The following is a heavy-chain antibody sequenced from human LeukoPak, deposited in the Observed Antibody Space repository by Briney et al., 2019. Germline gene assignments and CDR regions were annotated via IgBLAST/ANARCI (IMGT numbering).Heavy chain of an antibody. D-gene: IGHD5-18*01. Sequence: ASVKVSCKASGYTFTSYAMHWVRQAPGQRLEWMGWINAGNGNTKYSQKFQGRVTITRDTSASTAYMELSSLRSEDMAVYYCARDLSRDTATDYWGQGTLVTVSS. J-gene: IGHJ4*02. CDR2: INAGNGNT. V-gene: IGHV1-3*01. CDR1: GYTFTSYA. CDR3: ARDLSRDTATDY.